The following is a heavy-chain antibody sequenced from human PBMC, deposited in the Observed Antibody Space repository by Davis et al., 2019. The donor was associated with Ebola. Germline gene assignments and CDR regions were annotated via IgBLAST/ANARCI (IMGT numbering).Heavy chain of an antibody. V-gene: IGHV1-3*01. CDR2: VHVGNGNT. CDR3: ARASFGYNSGWYADY. CDR1: GFTLTNYA. Sequence: ASVQVTCKASGFTLTNYAIHWVRQAPGQRLAWMGWVHVGNGNTKYSQRFQGRVTITTDTSASTVYLDLTSLRSDDTAVFYCARASFGYNSGWYADYWGPGSLVTVSS. D-gene: IGHD6-19*01. J-gene: IGHJ4*02.